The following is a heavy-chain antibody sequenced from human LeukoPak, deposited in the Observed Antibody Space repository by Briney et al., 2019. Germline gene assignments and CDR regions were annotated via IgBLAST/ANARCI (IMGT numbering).Heavy chain of an antibody. CDR3: ARGRSYGFDFDS. V-gene: IGHV4-61*01. CDR1: GVSINTCCYY. J-gene: IGHJ5*01. D-gene: IGHD5-18*01. CDR2: KYYSGST. Sequence: PSETLSLTCDVSGVSINTCCYYWTWIRQPPGKGLEWIGYKYYSGSTRYNSSLRSRLTISLDSSKNQFSLRLTSVTAADTAVYYCARGRSYGFDFDSWGPGSLVIVSS.